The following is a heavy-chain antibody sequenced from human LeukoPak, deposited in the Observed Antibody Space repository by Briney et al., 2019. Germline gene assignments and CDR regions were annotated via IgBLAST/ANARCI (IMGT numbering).Heavy chain of an antibody. J-gene: IGHJ6*02. CDR3: ARLGGITMVRGVIHDGMDV. V-gene: IGHV5-51*01. Sequence: GESLKISCKGSGYSFTSYWIGWVRQMPGKGLEWMGIIYPGDSDTRHSPSFQGQVTISADKSISTAYLQWSSLKASDTAMYCCARLGGITMVRGVIHDGMDVWGQGTTVTVSS. CDR2: IYPGDSDT. D-gene: IGHD3-10*01. CDR1: GYSFTSYW.